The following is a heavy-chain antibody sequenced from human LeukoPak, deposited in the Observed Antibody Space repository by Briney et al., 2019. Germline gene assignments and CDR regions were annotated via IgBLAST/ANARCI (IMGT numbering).Heavy chain of an antibody. CDR1: GYTFASYA. V-gene: IGHV1-18*01. CDR2: ISPYNGNT. D-gene: IGHD6-19*01. Sequence: ASVKVSCKASGYTFASYAISWVRQAPGQGLEWMGWISPYNGNTNYAQKLQGRVTMTRNTSISTAYMELSSLRSEDTAVYYCARAWGSGWYEYPAGYWGQGTPVTVSS. CDR3: ARAWGSGWYEYPAGY. J-gene: IGHJ4*02.